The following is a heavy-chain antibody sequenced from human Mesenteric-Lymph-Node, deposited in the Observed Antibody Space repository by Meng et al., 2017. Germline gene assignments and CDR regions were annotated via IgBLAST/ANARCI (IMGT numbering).Heavy chain of an antibody. CDR1: GGSFSGYY. CDR3: AGTAAGRLMGDY. D-gene: IGHD6-13*01. J-gene: IGHJ4*02. V-gene: IGHV4-34*01. Sequence: SETLSLTCAVYGGSFSGYYWSWIRQPPGKGLEWIGEINHSGSTNYNPSLKSRVTISVDTSKNQFSLKLSPVTAADTAVYYCAGTAAGRLMGDYWGQGTLVTVSS. CDR2: INHSGST.